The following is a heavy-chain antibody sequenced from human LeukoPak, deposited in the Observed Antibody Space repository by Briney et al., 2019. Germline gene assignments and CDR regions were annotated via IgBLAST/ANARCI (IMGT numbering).Heavy chain of an antibody. V-gene: IGHV1-3*01. CDR2: INAGNGNT. CDR3: ARPFRGVSGYDAYDI. Sequence: EASVKVSCKASGYTFTTSVMHWVRQAPGQRLEWMGWINAGNGNTKCSQRFQGRVTITRDTPATTVYMDLSSLRSEDTAVYYCARPFRGVSGYDAYDIWGQGTLVTVS. CDR1: GYTFTTSV. J-gene: IGHJ3*02. D-gene: IGHD3-10*01.